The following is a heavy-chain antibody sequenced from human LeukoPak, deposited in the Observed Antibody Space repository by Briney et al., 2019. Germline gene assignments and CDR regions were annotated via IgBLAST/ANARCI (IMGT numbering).Heavy chain of an antibody. J-gene: IGHJ4*02. D-gene: IGHD2-2*02. V-gene: IGHV3-7*01. CDR1: GFTFSNYC. CDR3: AREDCSSTSCYMGVLDY. Sequence: GGSLRLSCAASGFTFSNYCMSWVRQAPGKGLEWVANIKEDGSEKYYVDSVKGRFTISRDNAKNSLYLQMNSLRAEDTAVYYCAREDCSSTSCYMGVLDYWGQGTLVTVSS. CDR2: IKEDGSEK.